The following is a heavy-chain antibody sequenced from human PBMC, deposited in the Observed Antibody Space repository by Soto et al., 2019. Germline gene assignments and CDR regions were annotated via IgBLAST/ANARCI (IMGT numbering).Heavy chain of an antibody. CDR1: GGSISSGGYY. J-gene: IGHJ6*02. Sequence: QVQLQESGPGLVKPSQTLSLTCTVSGGSISSGGYYWSWIRQHPGKGLEWIGYIHYSGSTYYNPSLKSRVTMSVDTSKNQFSLRLSSVTAADTAVYYCARDERGESYYYGMDVWGQGTTVTVSS. CDR2: IHYSGST. D-gene: IGHD2-21*01. V-gene: IGHV4-31*03. CDR3: ARDERGESYYYGMDV.